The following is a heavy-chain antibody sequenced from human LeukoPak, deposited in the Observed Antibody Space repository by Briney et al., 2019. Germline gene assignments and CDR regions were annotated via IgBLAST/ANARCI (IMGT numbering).Heavy chain of an antibody. CDR1: GFTFDDYA. V-gene: IGHV3-43*02. J-gene: IGHJ4*02. CDR2: ISGDGGST. D-gene: IGHD3-10*01. Sequence: GGSLRLSCAASGFTFDDYAMHWVRQAPGKGLEWVSLISGDGGSTYYADSVKGRFTISRDNSKNTLYLQMDSLRAEDTAVYYCARGYGSESYVFDYWGQGTPVSVSS. CDR3: ARGYGSESYVFDY.